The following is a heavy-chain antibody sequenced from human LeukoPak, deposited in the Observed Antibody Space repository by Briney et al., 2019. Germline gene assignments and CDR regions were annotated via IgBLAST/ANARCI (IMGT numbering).Heavy chain of an antibody. CDR3: AKGEGDYSNYVDAFDI. CDR2: IRYDGSNK. J-gene: IGHJ3*02. D-gene: IGHD4-11*01. Sequence: GGSLRLSCAASGFTFSSYGMHWVRQAPGKGLEWVAFIRYDGSNKYYADSVKGRFTISRDNSQNTLYLQMNSLRAEDTAVYYCAKGEGDYSNYVDAFDIWGQGTMVTVSS. V-gene: IGHV3-30*02. CDR1: GFTFSSYG.